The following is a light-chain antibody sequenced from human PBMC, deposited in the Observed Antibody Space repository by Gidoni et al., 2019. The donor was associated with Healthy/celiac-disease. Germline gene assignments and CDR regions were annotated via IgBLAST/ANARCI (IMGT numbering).Light chain of an antibody. V-gene: IGLV3-21*04. J-gene: IGLJ1*01. CDR3: QVWDSSSDHYV. CDR1: NLGSKS. CDR2: YDS. Sequence: SYVLTQPPSVSVAPGKTARITCGGNNLGSKSVHWSQQKPGQAPVLVIYYDSDRPSGIPERFSGSNSGNTATLTISRVEAGDEADYYCQVWDSSSDHYVFGTGTKVTVL.